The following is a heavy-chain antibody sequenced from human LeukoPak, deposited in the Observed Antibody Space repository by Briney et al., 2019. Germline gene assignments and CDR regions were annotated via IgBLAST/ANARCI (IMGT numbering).Heavy chain of an antibody. CDR1: GFTFSSYE. CDR3: ARAGWNDDYYCYYMDV. CDR2: ISTGGSTI. J-gene: IGHJ6*03. V-gene: IGHV3-48*03. Sequence: GGSLRLSCLVSGFTFSSYEMNWVRQGPGKGLEWVSYISTGGSTIYYADSVKGRFTISRDNAKNSLYMQMNSLRAEDTAIYYCARAGWNDDYYCYYMDVWGKGTTVTVSS. D-gene: IGHD1-1*01.